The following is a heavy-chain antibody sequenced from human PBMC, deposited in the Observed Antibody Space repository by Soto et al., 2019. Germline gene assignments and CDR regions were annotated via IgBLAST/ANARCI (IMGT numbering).Heavy chain of an antibody. V-gene: IGHV5-10-1*01. Sequence: GESLKISCKGSGYSFTSYWISWARQMPGKGLEWMGRIDPSDSYTNYSPSFQGHVTISADKSISTAYLQWSSLKASDAAMYYCARPSNPISSWPYYYYGMDVCGQVTTVTVYS. D-gene: IGHD6-13*01. J-gene: IGHJ6*02. CDR1: GYSFTSYW. CDR3: ARPSNPISSWPYYYYGMDV. CDR2: IDPSDSYT.